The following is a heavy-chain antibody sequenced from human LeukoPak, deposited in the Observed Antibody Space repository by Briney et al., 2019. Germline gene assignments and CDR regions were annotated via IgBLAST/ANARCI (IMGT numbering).Heavy chain of an antibody. J-gene: IGHJ4*02. Sequence: PGGSLRLSCAASGFTFTNHAMNWVRQPPGKGLEWVSSISGRADSTYHADSVKGRFTISRDNSKNMLYLQMNSLRAEDTAVYYCAKGVQQWLDAHFDYWGQGTLVTVSS. CDR3: AKGVQQWLDAHFDY. V-gene: IGHV3-23*01. CDR1: GFTFTNHA. D-gene: IGHD6-19*01. CDR2: ISGRADST.